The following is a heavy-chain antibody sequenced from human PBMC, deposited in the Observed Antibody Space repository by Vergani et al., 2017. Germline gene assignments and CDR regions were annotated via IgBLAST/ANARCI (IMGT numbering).Heavy chain of an antibody. CDR2: IIPIFGTA. Sequence: QVQLVQSGAEVKKPGSSVKVSCKASGGTFISYAISWVRQAPGQGLEWMGRIIPIFGTANYAQKFQGRVTITADESTSTAYMELSSLRSDDTAVYYCARDPDIVVVXAAPYYYYYYGMDVWGQGTTVTVSS. D-gene: IGHD2-2*01. J-gene: IGHJ6*02. CDR1: GGTFISYA. V-gene: IGHV1-69*13. CDR3: ARDPDIVVVXAAPYYYYYYGMDV.